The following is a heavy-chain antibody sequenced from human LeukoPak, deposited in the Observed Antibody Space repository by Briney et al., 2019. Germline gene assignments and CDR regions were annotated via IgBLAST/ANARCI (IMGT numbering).Heavy chain of an antibody. V-gene: IGHV3-74*01. CDR3: ARGLPWGALDY. D-gene: IGHD1-26*01. J-gene: IGHJ4*02. Sequence: GGSLRLSFGAPGFTFSSYWMHWVRQAHGKGLVCVSRINSDGSSTTYADSVKGRFTISRDNAKNTLYLQMNSLRAEDTAVYYCARGLPWGALDYWGQGTLVTVSS. CDR1: GFTFSSYW. CDR2: INSDGSST.